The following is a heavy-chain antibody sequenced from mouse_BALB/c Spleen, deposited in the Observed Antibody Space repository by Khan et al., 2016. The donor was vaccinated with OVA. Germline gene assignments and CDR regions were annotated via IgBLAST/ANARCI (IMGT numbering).Heavy chain of an antibody. J-gene: IGHJ2*01. CDR2: ISYSGST. V-gene: IGHV3-2*02. CDR3: ARSIMAN. CDR1: GYSITSDYD. Sequence: VQLKESGPGLVKPSQSLSLTCTVTGYSITSDYDWNWIRQFPGNKLEWMGYISYSGSTSYNPSLKSRISITRDTSKNQFFLQLNSVTTEDTATYDCARSIMANWGQGTTLTVSS.